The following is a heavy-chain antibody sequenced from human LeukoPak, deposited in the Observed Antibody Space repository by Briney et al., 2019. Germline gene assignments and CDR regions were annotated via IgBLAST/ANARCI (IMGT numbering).Heavy chain of an antibody. Sequence: ASVKVSCKASGYTFTGYYMHWVRQAPGQGLEWMGWINPNSGGTNYAQKFQGRVTMTRDTSISTAYMELSRLRSDDTAVYYCARWAQAAMLPRRRYNWFDPWGQGTLVTVSS. CDR1: GYTFTGYY. CDR3: ARWAQAAMLPRRRYNWFDP. D-gene: IGHD2-2*01. CDR2: INPNSGGT. J-gene: IGHJ5*02. V-gene: IGHV1-2*02.